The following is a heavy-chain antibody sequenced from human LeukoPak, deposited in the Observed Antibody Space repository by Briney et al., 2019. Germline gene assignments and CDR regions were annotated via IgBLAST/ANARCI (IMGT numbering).Heavy chain of an antibody. CDR2: ISGSGGST. CDR1: GFTFSSYT. CDR3: AKAYSSTWCNPVDY. V-gene: IGHV3-23*01. J-gene: IGHJ4*02. D-gene: IGHD6-13*01. Sequence: GGSLRLSCAASGFTFSSYTMSWVRQAPGKGLEWVSAISGSGGSTYYADSVKGRFTISRDNSKNTLYLQMNSLRVEDTAVYYCAKAYSSTWCNPVDYWGQGTLVTVSS.